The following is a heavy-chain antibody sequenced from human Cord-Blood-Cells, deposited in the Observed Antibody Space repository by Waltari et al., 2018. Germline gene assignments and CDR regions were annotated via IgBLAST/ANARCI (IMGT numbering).Heavy chain of an antibody. CDR2: IYLSGST. V-gene: IGHV4-38-2*01. Sequence: QVQLQESGPGLVKPSETLSLTCAVSGYSISSGYYWGWIRQPPGKGLEWIGSIYLSGSTYYNPALKSRVTISVDTSKNQFSLKLSSVTAADTAVYYCARHPILILNAFDIWGQGTMVTVSS. CDR1: GYSISSGYY. J-gene: IGHJ3*02. CDR3: ARHPILILNAFDI. D-gene: IGHD3-9*01.